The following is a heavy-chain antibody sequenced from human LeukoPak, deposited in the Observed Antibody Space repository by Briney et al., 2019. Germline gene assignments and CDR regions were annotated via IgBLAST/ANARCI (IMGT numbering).Heavy chain of an antibody. Sequence: GGSLRLSCAASGLTFSSYSMNWVRQAPGKGLEWVSSIVGSGYTTYYADSVKGRFTISRDNSKNTVYLQMNSLRAEDTAVYYCALLGLNWGQGTLVTVSS. CDR3: ALLGLN. CDR2: IVGSGYTT. CDR1: GLTFSSYS. V-gene: IGHV3-23*01. J-gene: IGHJ4*02. D-gene: IGHD2-15*01.